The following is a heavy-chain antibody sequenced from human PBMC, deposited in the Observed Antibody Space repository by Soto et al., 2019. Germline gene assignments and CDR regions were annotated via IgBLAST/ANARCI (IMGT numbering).Heavy chain of an antibody. CDR2: ISYDGSNK. J-gene: IGHJ6*02. D-gene: IGHD3-3*01. CDR1: GFTFSSYG. Sequence: GGSLRLSCAASGFTFSSYGMHWVRQAPGKGLEWVAVISYDGSNKYYADSVKGRFTISRDNSKNTLYLQMNSLRAEDTAVYYCAKDLFWSGTSSTTYYYYYGMDVWGQGTTVTVSS. CDR3: AKDLFWSGTSSTTYYYYYGMDV. V-gene: IGHV3-30*18.